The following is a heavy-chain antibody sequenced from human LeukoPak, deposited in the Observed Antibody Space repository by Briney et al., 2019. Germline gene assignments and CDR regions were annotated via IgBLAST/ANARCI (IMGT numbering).Heavy chain of an antibody. Sequence: ASVKVSCKASGGTFSSYAISWVRQAPGQGLEWMGGIIPIFGTANYAQKFQGRVTITTDESTSTAYMELSSLRSEDTAVYYCAREPSGYQLLSGGNWFDPWGQGTLVTVSS. CDR3: AREPSGYQLLSGGNWFDP. CDR2: IIPIFGTA. D-gene: IGHD2-2*01. V-gene: IGHV1-69*05. CDR1: GGTFSSYA. J-gene: IGHJ5*02.